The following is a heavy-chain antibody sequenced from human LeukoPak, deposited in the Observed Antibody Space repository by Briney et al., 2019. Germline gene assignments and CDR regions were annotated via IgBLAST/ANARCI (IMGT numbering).Heavy chain of an antibody. CDR3: ARGSIVVVPAGSRDYYYYMDV. Sequence: SETLSLTCAVYGGSFSGYYWSWIRQPPGKGLEWIGEINHSGSTNYNPSLKSRVTISVDTSKNQFSMKLSSVTAADTAVYYCARGSIVVVPAGSRDYYYYMDVWGKGTTVTVSS. CDR1: GGSFSGYY. J-gene: IGHJ6*03. V-gene: IGHV4-34*01. CDR2: INHSGST. D-gene: IGHD2-2*01.